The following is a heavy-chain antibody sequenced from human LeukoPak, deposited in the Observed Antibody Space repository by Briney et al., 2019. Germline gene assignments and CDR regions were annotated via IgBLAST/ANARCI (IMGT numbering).Heavy chain of an antibody. Sequence: GGSLRLSCAASGFTFSSYTMNWVRQATGKGPEWDSSISSSSSYIYYADSVKGRFTISRDNAKNSLYLQMNSLGAEDTAVYYCARSTVAATVAFDIWGQGTMVTVSS. CDR3: ARSTVAATVAFDI. J-gene: IGHJ3*02. CDR2: ISSSSSYI. CDR1: GFTFSSYT. D-gene: IGHD6-19*01. V-gene: IGHV3-21*01.